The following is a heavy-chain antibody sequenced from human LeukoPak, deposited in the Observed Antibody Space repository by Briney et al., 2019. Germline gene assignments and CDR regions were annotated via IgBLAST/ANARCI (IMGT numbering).Heavy chain of an antibody. D-gene: IGHD3-22*01. V-gene: IGHV3-15*01. Sequence: GGSLRLSCAASGFTFSNAWMSWVRQAPGKGLEWVGRIKSKTDGGTTDYAAPVKGRFTISRDDSKNTLYLQMNSLKTEDTAVYYCTTDQYYHDSSGSKYYFDYWGQGTLVTVSS. CDR3: TTDQYYHDSSGSKYYFDY. CDR2: IKSKTDGGTT. J-gene: IGHJ4*02. CDR1: GFTFSNAW.